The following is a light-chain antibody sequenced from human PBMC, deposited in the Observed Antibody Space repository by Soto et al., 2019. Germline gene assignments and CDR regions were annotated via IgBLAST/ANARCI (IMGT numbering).Light chain of an antibody. CDR3: QQYYGAPWA. CDR2: GAS. CDR1: QSVSTN. J-gene: IGKJ1*01. Sequence: EIVMTQSPATLSVSPGERATLSCRASQSVSTNLAWYQQKPGQGPRLLIFGASTRAIGIPARFSGSGSGTDFTLTISSLQPEDVATYFCQQYYGAPWAFGQGTKVEIK. V-gene: IGKV3-15*01.